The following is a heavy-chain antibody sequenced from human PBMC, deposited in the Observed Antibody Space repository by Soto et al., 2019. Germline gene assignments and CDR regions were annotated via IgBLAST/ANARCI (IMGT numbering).Heavy chain of an antibody. V-gene: IGHV4-59*01. CDR1: GVSISSDY. J-gene: IGHJ4*02. Sequence: PSETLSLTCTVSGVSISSDYWSWIRQPPGKGLKWIGYIYHSGSTNYNPSLKSRVTMSVDTSKNQLSLRLSSVTAADTAVYYCARLKNPYYYDASGFYVDYWGQGTLVTVSS. D-gene: IGHD3-22*01. CDR3: ARLKNPYYYDASGFYVDY. CDR2: IYHSGST.